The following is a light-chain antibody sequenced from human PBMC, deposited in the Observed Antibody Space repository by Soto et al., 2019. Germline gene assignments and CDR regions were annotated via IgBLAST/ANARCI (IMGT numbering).Light chain of an antibody. CDR2: GAS. J-gene: IGKJ1*01. CDR3: QQYVSSRT. CDR1: QSVSSSY. V-gene: IGKV3-20*01. Sequence: EIGLTQSPGTVSLSPGERATLSCRASQSVSSSYLAWYQQKPGQAPRLLIYGASSRATGIPDRFSGSGSGTDFTLTISRLEPEDFAVYYCQQYVSSRTFGQGTKVDIK.